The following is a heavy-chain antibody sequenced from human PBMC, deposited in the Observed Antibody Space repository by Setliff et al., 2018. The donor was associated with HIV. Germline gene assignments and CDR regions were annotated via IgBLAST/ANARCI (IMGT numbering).Heavy chain of an antibody. V-gene: IGHV3-73*01. Sequence: GGSLRLSCAASAFTFSGSAMHWVRQAPGKGLEWVGRIRSKGNSYATEYVASVKGRFTISSDDSKHTAYLQMNSLKTEDTAVYYCAGWKGDYYDSSGTNGYWGQGTLVTVSS. CDR2: IRSKGNSYAT. CDR3: AGWKGDYYDSSGTNGY. D-gene: IGHD3-22*01. J-gene: IGHJ4*02. CDR1: AFTFSGSA.